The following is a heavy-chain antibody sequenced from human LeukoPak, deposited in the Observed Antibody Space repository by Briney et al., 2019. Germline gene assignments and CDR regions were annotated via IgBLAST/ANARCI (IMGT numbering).Heavy chain of an antibody. CDR1: GFTFSTYW. CDR2: INQDGIDK. D-gene: IGHD5-24*01. J-gene: IGHJ3*01. V-gene: IGHV3-7*05. CDR3: AEDIQLST. Sequence: GGSLRLSCAASGFTFSTYWMSWVRQAPGKGLEWVANINQDGIDKRYVDSLKGRFTISRDNAKDSLYLQMTSLRAEDTAVYFCAEDIQLSTWGLGTMVTVSS.